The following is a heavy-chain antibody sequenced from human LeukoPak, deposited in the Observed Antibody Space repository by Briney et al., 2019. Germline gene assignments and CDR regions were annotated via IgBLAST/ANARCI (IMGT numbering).Heavy chain of an antibody. CDR3: ARNKAAAGTTGFDP. CDR1: GGSFSGYY. CDR2: INHSGST. D-gene: IGHD6-13*01. V-gene: IGHV4-34*01. J-gene: IGHJ5*02. Sequence: SETLSLTCAVYGGSFSGYYWSWIRQPPGKGLEWIGEINHSGSTNYNPSLKSRVTISVDTSKNQFSLKLSSVTAADTAVYYCARNKAAAGTTGFDPRGQGTLVTVSS.